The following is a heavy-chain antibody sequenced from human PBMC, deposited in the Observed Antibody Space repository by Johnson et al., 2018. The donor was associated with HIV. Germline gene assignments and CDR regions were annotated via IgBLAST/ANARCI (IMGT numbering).Heavy chain of an antibody. CDR1: GFTFSDYY. CDR2: ISGSGGST. V-gene: IGHV3-23*04. J-gene: IGHJ3*02. Sequence: VQLVESGGGLVKPGGSLRLSCAASGFTFSDYYMSWVRQAPGKGLEWVSAISGSGGSTYYADSVKGRFTISRDNSKNTLYLQMNSLRAEDTAVYYCARDPHEWELLGGAFDIWGQGTMVTVSS. D-gene: IGHD1-26*01. CDR3: ARDPHEWELLGGAFDI.